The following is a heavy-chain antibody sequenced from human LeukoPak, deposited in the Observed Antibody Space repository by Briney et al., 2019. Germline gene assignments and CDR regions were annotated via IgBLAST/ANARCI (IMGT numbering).Heavy chain of an antibody. V-gene: IGHV3-23*01. D-gene: IGHD6-19*01. J-gene: IGHJ4*02. Sequence: GGSLRLSCAASGFTFSNYAMSWVRQAPGKGLEWVSAVSGSGDSTYYAGSVKGRFTISRDNSKNTVYLQMNSLRAEDTAVYYCAKGQWLVREYFDYWGQGTLVTVSS. CDR2: VSGSGDST. CDR3: AKGQWLVREYFDY. CDR1: GFTFSNYA.